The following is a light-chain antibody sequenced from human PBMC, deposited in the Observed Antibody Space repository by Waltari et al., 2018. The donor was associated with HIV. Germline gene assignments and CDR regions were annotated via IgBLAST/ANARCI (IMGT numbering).Light chain of an antibody. CDR1: TSNIGADYD. CDR2: GNK. J-gene: IGLJ2*01. Sequence: QSVLTQPPSVSGAPGQRVTISCTGSTSNIGADYDVHWYQQIPGTAPKLLISGNKNRPSGVPDRFSVSKSGTSASLTITGLQAEDEADYFCQSYDITLSASVVFGGGTKLTVL. V-gene: IGLV1-40*01. CDR3: QSYDITLSASVV.